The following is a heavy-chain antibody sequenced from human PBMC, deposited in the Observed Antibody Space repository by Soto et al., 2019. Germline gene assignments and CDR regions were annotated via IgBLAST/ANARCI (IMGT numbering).Heavy chain of an antibody. D-gene: IGHD1-7*01. CDR3: ASRDPGTSVDY. J-gene: IGHJ4*02. CDR2: IYRPGST. Sequence: SETLSLPCALSAGSFTSNNWWTWVRQPPGQGVEWIGEIYRPGSTNYSPSLKSRVTISLDKSENQFSLKVTSLTAADTAVYYCASRDPGTSVDYWGQGTWVTVSS. CDR1: AGSFTSNNW. V-gene: IGHV4-4*02.